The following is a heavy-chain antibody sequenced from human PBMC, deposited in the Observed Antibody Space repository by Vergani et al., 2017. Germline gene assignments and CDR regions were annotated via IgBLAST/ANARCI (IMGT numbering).Heavy chain of an antibody. Sequence: QVQLVQSGAEVKKPGSSVTVSCKASGGTFSSYAISWVRQAPGQGLEWMGGIIPIFGTANYAQKFQGRVTITADESTSTAYMELSSLRSEDTAVYYCASRDITIVGXVIIRGYYYYGMDVWGQGTTVTVSS. D-gene: IGHD3-3*01. V-gene: IGHV1-69*01. CDR3: ASRDITIVGXVIIRGYYYYGMDV. CDR1: GGTFSSYA. CDR2: IIPIFGTA. J-gene: IGHJ6*02.